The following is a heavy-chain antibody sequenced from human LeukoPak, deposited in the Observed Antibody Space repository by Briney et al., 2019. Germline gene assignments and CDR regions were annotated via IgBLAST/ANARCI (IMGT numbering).Heavy chain of an antibody. Sequence: PSETLSLTCAASGGSISSSNWWSWVRQPPGKGLEWIGEIYHSGSTNYNPSLKSRVTISVDKSKNQFSLKLSSVTAADTAVYYCATYPPYYYGSGAYWGQGTLVTVSS. J-gene: IGHJ4*02. V-gene: IGHV4-4*02. CDR2: IYHSGST. CDR3: ATYPPYYYGSGAY. CDR1: GGSISSSNW. D-gene: IGHD3-10*01.